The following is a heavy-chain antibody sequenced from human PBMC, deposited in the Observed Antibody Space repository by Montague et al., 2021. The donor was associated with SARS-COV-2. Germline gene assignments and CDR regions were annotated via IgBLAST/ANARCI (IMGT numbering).Heavy chain of an antibody. CDR2: IDWDDDK. D-gene: IGHD3-9*01. CDR1: GFSLSTSGMC. CDR3: ARGYYDTLTGYLDAFDI. Sequence: PALVKPTQTLTLTCTFSGFSLSTSGMCVSWIRQPPGKALEWLARIDWDDDKYYSTSLKTRLTISKDTSKNQVVLTMTNMDPVGTATYYCARGYYDTLTGYLDAFDIWGQGTMVTVSS. J-gene: IGHJ3*02. V-gene: IGHV2-70*11.